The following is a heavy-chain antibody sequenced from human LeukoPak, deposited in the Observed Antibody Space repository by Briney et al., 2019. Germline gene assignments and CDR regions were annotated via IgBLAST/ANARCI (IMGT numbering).Heavy chain of an antibody. J-gene: IGHJ6*02. D-gene: IGHD3-10*01. Sequence: SQTLSLTCAISGDSVSSNSAAWNWIRQSSSRGVEWLGRTYYRSKWYNDYAVSVKSRITINPDTSKNQFSLQLNSVTPEDTAVYYCARDSGEHLYGMDVWGQGTTVTVSS. CDR3: ARDSGEHLYGMDV. CDR2: TYYRSKWYN. CDR1: GDSVSSNSAA. V-gene: IGHV6-1*01.